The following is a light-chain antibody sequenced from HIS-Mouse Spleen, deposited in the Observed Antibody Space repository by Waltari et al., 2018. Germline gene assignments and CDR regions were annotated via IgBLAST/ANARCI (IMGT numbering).Light chain of an antibody. Sequence: EIVLTKSPGTLSLSPGDRATLSCRASQSVSSSYLAWYQQKPGQAPRLLIYGASSRATGIPDRFSGSGSGTDFTLTISRLEPEDFAVYYCQQYGSSPLTFGGGTKVEIK. CDR3: QQYGSSPLT. J-gene: IGKJ4*01. V-gene: IGKV3-20*01. CDR1: QSVSSSY. CDR2: GAS.